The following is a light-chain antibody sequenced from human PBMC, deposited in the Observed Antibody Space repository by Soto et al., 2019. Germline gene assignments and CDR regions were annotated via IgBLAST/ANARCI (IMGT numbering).Light chain of an antibody. CDR3: QQSYSNPYT. J-gene: IGKJ2*01. V-gene: IGKV1-39*01. CDR2: AAS. CDR1: QSLSRS. Sequence: DIQMNPSPSSPSASVGDRVTIACRARQSLSRSLNWYQQKPVKAPKLLIYAASSLQSGVPSRFSGIASMTDFNLTISRLQPNDFATYVSQQSYSNPYTFGQGTKMEIK.